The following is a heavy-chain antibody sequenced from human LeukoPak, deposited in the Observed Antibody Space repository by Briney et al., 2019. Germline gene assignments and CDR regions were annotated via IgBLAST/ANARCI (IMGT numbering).Heavy chain of an antibody. Sequence: ASVKVSCKASGYTFTDYYMHWVRQAPGQGLEWMGWINPNSGGTNYAQKFQGRVTMTRDTSISTAYMELSRLRSDDPAVFYCAKEELLEAAGPTLDYWGREPWSPSPQ. V-gene: IGHV1-2*02. CDR1: GYTFTDYY. CDR2: INPNSGGT. J-gene: IGHJ4*02. D-gene: IGHD3-10*01. CDR3: AKEELLEAAGPTLDY.